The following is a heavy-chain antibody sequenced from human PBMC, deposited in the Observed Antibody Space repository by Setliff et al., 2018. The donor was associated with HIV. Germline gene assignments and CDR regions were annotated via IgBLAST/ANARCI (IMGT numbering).Heavy chain of an antibody. D-gene: IGHD5-18*01. CDR2: IYYSGST. Sequence: PSETLSLTCTVSGGSISSSSYYWGWIRQPPGKGLEWIGNIYYSGSTYYNPSLKSRVTISVDRSKNQFSLKLRSMTAADTAVYYCAAWGPRYSYAPYFFDSWGQGTLVTVSS. CDR1: GGSISSSSYY. J-gene: IGHJ4*02. V-gene: IGHV4-39*07. CDR3: AAWGPRYSYAPYFFDS.